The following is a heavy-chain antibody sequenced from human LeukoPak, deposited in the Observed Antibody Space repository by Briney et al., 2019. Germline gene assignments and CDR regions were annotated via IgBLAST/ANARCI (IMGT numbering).Heavy chain of an antibody. Sequence: ASVKVSCKASGYTFTSYGISWVRQAPGQGLEWMGWISGYNGNTNYAQKVQGRVTMTTDTSTSTAYMELRSLISDDTAVYYCARPTYRGGSGSYGGTNWFDPWGQGTLVTVSS. CDR1: GYTFTSYG. CDR3: ARPTYRGGSGSYGGTNWFDP. CDR2: ISGYNGNT. V-gene: IGHV1-18*01. J-gene: IGHJ5*02. D-gene: IGHD3-10*01.